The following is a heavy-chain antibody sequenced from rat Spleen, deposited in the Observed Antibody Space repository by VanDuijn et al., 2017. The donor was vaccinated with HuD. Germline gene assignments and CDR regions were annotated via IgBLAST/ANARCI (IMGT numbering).Heavy chain of an antibody. J-gene: IGHJ2*01. V-gene: IGHV5S10*01. CDR1: GFTFSDYT. CDR2: IIYDGSRT. D-gene: IGHD4-1*01. Sequence: EVQLVESGGGLVQPGRSLKLSCAVSGFTFSDYTMAWVRQAPKKGLEWVATIIYDGSRTFYRDSVKGRCTISRDNAKSTLYPQMDSLTSEDTATYYCARETGYNSYFDYWGQGVMVTVSS. CDR3: ARETGYNSYFDY.